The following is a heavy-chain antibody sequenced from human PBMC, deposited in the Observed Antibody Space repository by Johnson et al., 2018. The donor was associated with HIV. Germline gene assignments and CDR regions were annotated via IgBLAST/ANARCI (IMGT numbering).Heavy chain of an antibody. V-gene: IGHV3-30*04. D-gene: IGHD3-22*01. J-gene: IGHJ3*02. CDR1: GFTFSSYA. CDR2: ISYDGSNK. CDR3: ARGEPYYYDSSGYYYPDAFDI. Sequence: VQLMESGGGVVQPGRSLRLSCAASGFTFSSYAMHWVRQAPGKGLEWVAVISYDGSNKYYADSVKGRFTISRDNSKNTLYLQMNSLRAEDTAVYYCARGEPYYYDSSGYYYPDAFDIWGQGTMVTVSS.